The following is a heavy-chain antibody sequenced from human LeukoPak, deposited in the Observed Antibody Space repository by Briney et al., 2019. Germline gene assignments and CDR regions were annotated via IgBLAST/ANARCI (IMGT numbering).Heavy chain of an antibody. CDR1: GYSFSNNW. J-gene: IGHJ4*02. CDR2: INPHDFTT. D-gene: IGHD1-14*01. CDR3: VRHLRIGTYRDLGY. Sequence: GESLKISCQASGYSFSNNWIGWVRQMPGKGLQWMGIINPHDFTTKYSPSFQGQVTISVDKSINIAYLQWSSLTASDTAIYYCVRHLRIGTYRDLGYWGQGTLVTVSS. V-gene: IGHV5-51*01.